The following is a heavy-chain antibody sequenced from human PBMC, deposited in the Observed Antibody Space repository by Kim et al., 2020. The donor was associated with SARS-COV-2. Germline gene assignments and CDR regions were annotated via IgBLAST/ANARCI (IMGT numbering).Heavy chain of an antibody. Sequence: SVTGRFTISRDNSKNTLYLQMNSLRAEDTAVYYCAKGAYYYDSSGYYLDYWGQGTLVTVSS. J-gene: IGHJ4*02. CDR3: AKGAYYYDSSGYYLDY. V-gene: IGHV3-30*02. D-gene: IGHD3-22*01.